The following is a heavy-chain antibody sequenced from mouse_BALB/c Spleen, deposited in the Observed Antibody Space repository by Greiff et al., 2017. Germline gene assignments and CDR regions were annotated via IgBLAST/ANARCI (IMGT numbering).Heavy chain of an antibody. Sequence: VQLQQSGPELVKPGASVKVSCKASGYAFTSYNMYWVKQSHGKSLEWIGYIDPYNGATSYNQKFKGKATFTVDTSSSTAYMQFNSLTSEDSAVYYCARNYGYGWYFDVWGAGTTVTVSS. CDR3: ARNYGYGWYFDV. V-gene: IGHV1S135*01. J-gene: IGHJ1*01. D-gene: IGHD2-2*01. CDR2: IDPYNGAT. CDR1: GYAFTSYN.